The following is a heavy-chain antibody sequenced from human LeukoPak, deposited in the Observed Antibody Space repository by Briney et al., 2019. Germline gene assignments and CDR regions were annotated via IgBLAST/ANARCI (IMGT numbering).Heavy chain of an antibody. CDR1: GGSMSGYY. CDR3: ARDFYDSRGDAFDI. V-gene: IGHV4-59*01. CDR2: IFYSGST. J-gene: IGHJ3*02. D-gene: IGHD3-22*01. Sequence: SETLSLTCSVSGGSMSGYYWTWVRQPPGKGLEWIGYIFYSGSTNYNPSLKSRVTISVDTSKNQFSLKLSSVNAADTAVYYCARDFYDSRGDAFDIWGQGTIVTVSS.